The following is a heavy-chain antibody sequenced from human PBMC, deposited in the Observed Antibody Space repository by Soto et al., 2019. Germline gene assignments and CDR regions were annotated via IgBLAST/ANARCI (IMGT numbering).Heavy chain of an antibody. J-gene: IGHJ5*02. CDR1: GGSFSGYY. CDR3: AKDGESIAARHDWFDP. Sequence: PSETLSLTCAVYGGSFSGYYWSWIRQPPGKGLEWIGEINHSGSTNYNPSLKSRVTISVDTSKNQFSLKLSSVTAADTAVYYCAKDGESIAARHDWFDPWGQGTLVTVS. D-gene: IGHD6-6*01. V-gene: IGHV4-34*01. CDR2: INHSGST.